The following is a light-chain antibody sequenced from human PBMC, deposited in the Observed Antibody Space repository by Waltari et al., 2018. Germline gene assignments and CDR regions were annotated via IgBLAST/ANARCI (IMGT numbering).Light chain of an antibody. Sequence: AIRMTQSPSSLSASTGDRVTIPCRASQGISSYLAWYQQKPGKAPKLLIYAASTLQSGFPSRFSGSGSGTDFTLTISCLQSEDFATYYCQQYYSYPRTFGQGTKVEIK. V-gene: IGKV1-8*01. CDR2: AAS. J-gene: IGKJ1*01. CDR1: QGISSY. CDR3: QQYYSYPRT.